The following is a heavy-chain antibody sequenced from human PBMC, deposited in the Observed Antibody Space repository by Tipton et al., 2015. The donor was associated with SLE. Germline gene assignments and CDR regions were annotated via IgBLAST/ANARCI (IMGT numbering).Heavy chain of an antibody. V-gene: IGHV3-7*01. J-gene: IGHJ3*02. D-gene: IGHD4-11*01. CDR1: GFNFSSYW. CDR3: ARVTTAAYDAFDI. CDR2: IKQDGSEK. Sequence: AVSGFNFSSYWMSWVRQAPGKGLEWVANIKQDGSEKYYVDSVKGRFTISRDNAKNSLYLQMNSLRVEDTAVYCCARVTTAAYDAFDIWGQGTMVTVSS.